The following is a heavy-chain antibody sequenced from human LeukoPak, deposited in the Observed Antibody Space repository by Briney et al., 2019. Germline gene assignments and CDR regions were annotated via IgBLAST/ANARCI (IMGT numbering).Heavy chain of an antibody. CDR2: ISGSGDST. Sequence: GGALRHSSAASGFTFSSYAMSWGRQALGKGLEWVSAISGSGDSTYYADSAKGRFTISRDNSRNTPYLQMNGLRAEDTAVYYCAKVPLPCDSSGYYIWGQGTLVTVSS. D-gene: IGHD3-22*01. J-gene: IGHJ4*02. CDR3: AKVPLPCDSSGYYI. V-gene: IGHV3-23*01. CDR1: GFTFSSYA.